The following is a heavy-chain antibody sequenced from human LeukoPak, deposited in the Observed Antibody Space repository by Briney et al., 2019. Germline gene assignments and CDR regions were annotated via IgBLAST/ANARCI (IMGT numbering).Heavy chain of an antibody. CDR2: IWYDGSNK. CDR3: ARAGNVVTAAAYYFDY. CDR1: GFTFSSYG. D-gene: IGHD2-2*01. V-gene: IGHV3-33*01. Sequence: GGSLRLSCAASGFTFSSYGMHWVRQAPGKGLEWVAVIWYDGSNKYYADSVKGRFTISRDNSKNTLYLQMNSLRAEDTAVYYCARAGNVVTAAAYYFDYWGQGTLVTVSS. J-gene: IGHJ4*02.